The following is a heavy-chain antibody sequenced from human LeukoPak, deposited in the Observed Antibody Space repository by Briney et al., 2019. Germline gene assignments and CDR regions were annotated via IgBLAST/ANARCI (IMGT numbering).Heavy chain of an antibody. J-gene: IGHJ4*02. Sequence: SETLSLTCTVSGDSISSYYWSWIRQPAGKGLEWIGRISTTGNTNYNPSLKSRVTISADKSNNQFSLQLSSVTAADTAVYYCARVAPRAAMVYFDYWGQGTLVTVSS. V-gene: IGHV4-4*07. D-gene: IGHD5-18*01. CDR1: GDSISSYY. CDR3: ARVAPRAAMVYFDY. CDR2: ISTTGNT.